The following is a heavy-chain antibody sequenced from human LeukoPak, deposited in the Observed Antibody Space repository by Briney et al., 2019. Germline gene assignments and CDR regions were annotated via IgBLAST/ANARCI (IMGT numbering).Heavy chain of an antibody. CDR1: GYSFTTYW. J-gene: IGHJ2*01. CDR2: ISPGNSEP. D-gene: IGHD2-8*01. Sequence: GGSLKISRKSLGYSFTTYWIARGRPMSGKGPGWVGSISPGNSEPRYSRSFQGQVPISPDKSTTVASLQGTGRRASDAAIFYGARRYADLEYFELWGGGTLVTVSS. V-gene: IGHV5-51*01. CDR3: ARRYADLEYFEL.